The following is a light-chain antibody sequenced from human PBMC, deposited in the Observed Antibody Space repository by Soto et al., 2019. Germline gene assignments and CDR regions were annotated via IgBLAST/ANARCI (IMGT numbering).Light chain of an antibody. V-gene: IGKV3-15*01. Sequence: EIVLTQSPGTLSLSPGEMATLSCSASQSVSSSYLAWYQQKPGQAPRLLIYGASTRATGIPARFSASGSGTEFTLTISSLQSEDFAVYYCQEYNNWPSFGQGTKVDIK. CDR2: GAS. CDR3: QEYNNWPS. J-gene: IGKJ1*01. CDR1: QSVSSSY.